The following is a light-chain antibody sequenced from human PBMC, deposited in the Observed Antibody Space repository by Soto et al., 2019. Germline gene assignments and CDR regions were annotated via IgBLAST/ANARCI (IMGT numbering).Light chain of an antibody. V-gene: IGKV3-20*01. CDR1: QSVSSSY. Sequence: EIVLMQSPGTLSLSTGERATLSCRASQSVSSSYLAWYQQKPGQAPRLLIYGASSRATGIPDRFSGSGSGTDFTLTISRLEPEDFAVYYCQQYGSSPRTFGQGTKVDIK. J-gene: IGKJ1*01. CDR3: QQYGSSPRT. CDR2: GAS.